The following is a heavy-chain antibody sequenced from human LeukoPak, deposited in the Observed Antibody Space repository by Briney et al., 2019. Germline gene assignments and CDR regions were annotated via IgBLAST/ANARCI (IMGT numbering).Heavy chain of an antibody. CDR1: GYTFTGYY. J-gene: IGHJ4*02. D-gene: IGHD4-17*01. CDR2: INPNSGGT. Sequence: ASVKVSCKASGYTFTGYYMHWVRQAPGQGLEWMGWINPNSGGTNYAQKFQGRVTMTRDTSISTAYMELSRLRSDDTAVYYCAREPVYGDYHGNWDYWGQGTLVTVSS. V-gene: IGHV1-2*02. CDR3: AREPVYGDYHGNWDY.